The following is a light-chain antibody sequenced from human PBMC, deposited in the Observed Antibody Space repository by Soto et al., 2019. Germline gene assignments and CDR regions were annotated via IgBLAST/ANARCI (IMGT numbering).Light chain of an antibody. CDR1: SSDVGAYAY. J-gene: IGLJ2*01. V-gene: IGLV2-14*03. CDR3: TSYTSSNTVV. CDR2: GVS. Sequence: QSALTQPASVSGSPGQAITISCGGTSSDVGAYAYVSWYQQHPGKAPKLMIYGVSNRPSGVSSRFSGSKSGNTASLTISGLQAEDEADYYCTSYTSSNTVVFGGGTKLTVL.